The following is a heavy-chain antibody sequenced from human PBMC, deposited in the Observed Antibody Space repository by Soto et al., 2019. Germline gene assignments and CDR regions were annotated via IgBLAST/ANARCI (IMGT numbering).Heavy chain of an antibody. CDR1: GFTFTRDS. CDR3: AAGPPYSSSWYANWFDP. CDR2: ISSTTNYI. V-gene: IGHV3-21*01. D-gene: IGHD6-13*01. J-gene: IGHJ5*02. Sequence: RLSCAASGFTFTRDSMNWVRQAPGKGLEWVSSISSTTNYIYYGDSMKGRFTISRDNSKNTLYLQMNSLRAEDTAMYYCAAGPPYSSSWYANWFDPWGQGTLVTVSS.